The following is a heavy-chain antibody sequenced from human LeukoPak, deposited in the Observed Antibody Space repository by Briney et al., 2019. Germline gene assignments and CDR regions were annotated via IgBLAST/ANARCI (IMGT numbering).Heavy chain of an antibody. Sequence: ASVKVSCKASGYSFTSYYVHWVRQAPGQGLEWMGIINPSGGSTTYAQKFQGRVTMTRDMSTNTVYMEVSSLRSEDTAVYYCARDFPNTIFGESDALDIWGQGTMVSVSS. J-gene: IGHJ3*02. D-gene: IGHD3-3*01. CDR2: INPSGGST. V-gene: IGHV1-46*01. CDR3: ARDFPNTIFGESDALDI. CDR1: GYSFTSYY.